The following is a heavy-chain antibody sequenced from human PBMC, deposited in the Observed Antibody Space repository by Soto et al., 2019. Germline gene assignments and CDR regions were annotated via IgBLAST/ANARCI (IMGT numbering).Heavy chain of an antibody. J-gene: IGHJ4*02. D-gene: IGHD3-22*01. Sequence: ASVTGSCTASGYTFTSYAMHWVRQAPGQRLEWMGWINAGNGNTKYSQKFQGRVTITRDTSASTAYMELSSLRSEDTAVYYCARSIVVVTSFDYWGQGTLVTVSS. CDR1: GYTFTSYA. CDR2: INAGNGNT. V-gene: IGHV1-3*01. CDR3: ARSIVVVTSFDY.